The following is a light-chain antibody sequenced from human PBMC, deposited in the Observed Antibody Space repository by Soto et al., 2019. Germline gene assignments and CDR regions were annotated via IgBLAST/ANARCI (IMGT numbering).Light chain of an antibody. Sequence: EIVLTQSPGTLSLSPGERATLSCRVSQTISSSYLAWYQQKPGQAPRLLIYSASSRATDIPDRFSASGSGADFTLTISRLEPEDFAVYYCQQYGSSPRTFGQGTKVDIK. V-gene: IGKV3-20*01. J-gene: IGKJ1*01. CDR2: SAS. CDR3: QQYGSSPRT. CDR1: QTISSSY.